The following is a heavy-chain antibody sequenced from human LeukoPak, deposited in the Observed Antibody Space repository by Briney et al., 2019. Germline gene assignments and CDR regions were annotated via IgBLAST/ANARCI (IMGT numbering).Heavy chain of an antibody. CDR1: GFTFSSYG. J-gene: IGHJ4*02. CDR3: AKTGGIAAAH. CDR2: ISGSGGST. V-gene: IGHV3-23*01. D-gene: IGHD6-13*01. Sequence: GGTLRLSCAASGFTFSSYGMSWVRQAPGKGLEWVSAISGSGGSTYYADSVKGRFTISRDNSNNTLYLQMNSLRAEDTAVYYCAKTGGIAAAHWGQGTLVTVSS.